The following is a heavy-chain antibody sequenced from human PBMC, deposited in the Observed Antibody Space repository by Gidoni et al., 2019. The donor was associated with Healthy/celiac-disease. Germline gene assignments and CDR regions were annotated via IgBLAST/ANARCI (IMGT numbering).Heavy chain of an antibody. Sequence: QVQLVESGGGVVQPGRSLRLSCAASGFTFSSYGMHWVRQAPGKGLEWVAVISYDGSNKYYADSVKGRFTISRDNSKNTLYLQMNSLRAEDTAVYYCAKDGRYYGSGRDYYGMDVWGQGTTVTVSS. V-gene: IGHV3-30*18. J-gene: IGHJ6*02. CDR3: AKDGRYYGSGRDYYGMDV. CDR2: ISYDGSNK. D-gene: IGHD3-10*01. CDR1: GFTFSSYG.